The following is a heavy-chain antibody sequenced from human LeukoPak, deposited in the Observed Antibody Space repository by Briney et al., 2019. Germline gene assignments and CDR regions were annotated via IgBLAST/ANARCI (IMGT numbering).Heavy chain of an antibody. CDR1: GFTFSRYG. D-gene: IGHD1-26*01. Sequence: GGSLRLSCAASGFTFSRYGMSWVRQAPGKGLEWVSSISGSGGSTNYADSVKGRFTISRDNSKNTLYLQMNSLRAEDTAVYYCAVGANPGAFDYWGQGTLVTVSS. CDR2: ISGSGGST. J-gene: IGHJ4*02. V-gene: IGHV3-23*01. CDR3: AVGANPGAFDY.